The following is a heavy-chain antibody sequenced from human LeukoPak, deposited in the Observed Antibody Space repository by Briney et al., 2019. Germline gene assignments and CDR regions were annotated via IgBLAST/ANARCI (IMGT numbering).Heavy chain of an antibody. CDR1: GYTFTSYY. CDR3: ARDSGYSSGWYLPYYYYGMDV. J-gene: IGHJ6*02. D-gene: IGHD6-19*01. CDR2: INPSGGST. Sequence: GASVKVSCKASGYTFTSYYTHWVRQAPGQGLEWMGIINPSGGSTSYAQKFQGRVTMTRDTSTSTVYMELSSLRSEDTAVYYCARDSGYSSGWYLPYYYYGMDVWGQGTTVTVSS. V-gene: IGHV1-46*01.